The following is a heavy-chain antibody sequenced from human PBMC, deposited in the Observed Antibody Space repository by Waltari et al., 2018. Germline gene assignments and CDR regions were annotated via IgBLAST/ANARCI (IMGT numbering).Heavy chain of an antibody. V-gene: IGHV1-69*05. CDR2: IIPIFGTA. CDR1: GSTFSSYA. Sequence: QVQLVQSGAEVKKPGSSVKVSCKASGSTFSSYAIRWVRKAPGQGLEWMGGIIPIFGTANYAQKFQGRVTITTDESTSTAYMELSSLRSEDTAVYYCARDYGGNSEYFDYWGQGTLVTVSS. J-gene: IGHJ4*02. D-gene: IGHD2-21*02. CDR3: ARDYGGNSEYFDY.